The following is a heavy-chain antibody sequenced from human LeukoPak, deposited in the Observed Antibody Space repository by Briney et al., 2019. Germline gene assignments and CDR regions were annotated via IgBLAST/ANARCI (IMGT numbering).Heavy chain of an antibody. V-gene: IGHV1-69*05. CDR2: NIPIFGTA. D-gene: IGHD3-16*02. Sequence: ASVNVSCKHSGGIYRRYAISWVRQAPGQALEWMGGNIPIFGTANYAQTFQGRVTITTDESTSTAYIELSRLRSEDTAVYYCAGGQVWGSYRRLDFWGRGTLHSVS. CDR3: AGGQVWGSYRRLDF. CDR1: GGIYRRYA. J-gene: IGHJ4*02.